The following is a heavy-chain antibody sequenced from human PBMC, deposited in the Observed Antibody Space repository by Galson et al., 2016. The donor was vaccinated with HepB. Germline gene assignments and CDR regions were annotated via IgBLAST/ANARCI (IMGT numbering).Heavy chain of an antibody. CDR3: ARRKNYAPDY. CDR1: GYSFTTYW. V-gene: IGHV5-51*01. J-gene: IGHJ4*02. D-gene: IGHD1-7*01. CDR2: IYPGDSDT. Sequence: QSGADVKKPGESLKISCKASGYSFTTYWIGWVRQVPGKGLEWVGIIYPGDSDTRYSPSFQGQVTISAERSISTAYLQWSSLKASDTAMYYCARRKNYAPDYWGQGTLVTVSS.